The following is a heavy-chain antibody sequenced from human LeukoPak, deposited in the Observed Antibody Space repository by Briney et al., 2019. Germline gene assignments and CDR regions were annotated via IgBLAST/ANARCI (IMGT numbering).Heavy chain of an antibody. CDR1: GFTFSNYA. CDR2: IKQDGSEK. J-gene: IGHJ4*02. CDR3: ARVLDSSGYPDYFDY. V-gene: IGHV3-7*01. D-gene: IGHD3-22*01. Sequence: GSLRLSCVVSGFTFSNYAMSWVRQAPGKGLEWVANIKQDGSEKYYVDSVKGRFTISRDNAENSLYLQMNSLRAEDTAVYYCARVLDSSGYPDYFDYWGQGTLVTVSS.